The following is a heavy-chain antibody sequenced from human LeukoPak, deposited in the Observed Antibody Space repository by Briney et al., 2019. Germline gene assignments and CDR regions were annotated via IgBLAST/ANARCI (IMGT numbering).Heavy chain of an antibody. CDR2: INSDGSST. V-gene: IGHV3-74*01. Sequence: PGGSLRLSCAASGFTFSSYWMHWVRQAPGKGLVWISRINSDGSSTSYADSVKGRFTISRDNAKNTLYLQMNSLRAEDTAVYYCARDVLRYFDWLLYPQYYYYGMDVWGQGTTVTVSS. CDR1: GFTFSSYW. J-gene: IGHJ6*02. CDR3: ARDVLRYFDWLLYPQYYYYGMDV. D-gene: IGHD3-9*01.